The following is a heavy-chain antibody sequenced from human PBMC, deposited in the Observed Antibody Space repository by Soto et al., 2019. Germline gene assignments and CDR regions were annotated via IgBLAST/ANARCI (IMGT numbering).Heavy chain of an antibody. Sequence: SETLSLTCTVSGGSISSYYWSWIRQPPGKGLEWIGYIYYSGSTNYNPSLKSRVTISVDTSKNQFSLKLSSVTAADTAVYYCARLSPGVLRYFDWLLTGYFDYWGQGTLVTVSS. CDR2: IYYSGST. D-gene: IGHD3-9*01. CDR1: GGSISSYY. V-gene: IGHV4-59*08. CDR3: ARLSPGVLRYFDWLLTGYFDY. J-gene: IGHJ4*02.